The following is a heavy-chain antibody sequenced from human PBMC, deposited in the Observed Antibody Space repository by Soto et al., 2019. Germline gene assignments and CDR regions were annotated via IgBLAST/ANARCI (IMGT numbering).Heavy chain of an antibody. CDR1: GYSLSTYW. V-gene: IGHV5-51*01. Sequence: PGESLKISCKTSGYSLSTYWIGWVRQMPGKGLEWMGIIYPLNSDTRYSPSFQGQVTLSADKSISTAYLQWSSLKASDTAMYYCARRDISGLPDYWGPGTLVTVSS. D-gene: IGHD3-22*01. J-gene: IGHJ4*02. CDR2: IYPLNSDT. CDR3: ARRDISGLPDY.